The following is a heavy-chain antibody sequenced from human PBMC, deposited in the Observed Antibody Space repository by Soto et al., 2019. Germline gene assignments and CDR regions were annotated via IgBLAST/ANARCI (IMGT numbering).Heavy chain of an antibody. CDR3: AKDSVFLGSSGY. CDR2: ISGSGGST. J-gene: IGHJ4*02. Sequence: GSLRLSCAASGFTFSSYAMSWVRQAPGKGLEWVSAISGSGGSTYYADSVKGRFTISRDNSKNTLYLQMNSLRAEDTAVYYCAKDSVFLGSSGYWGQGTLVTVSS. CDR1: GFTFSSYA. V-gene: IGHV3-23*01. D-gene: IGHD3-10*01.